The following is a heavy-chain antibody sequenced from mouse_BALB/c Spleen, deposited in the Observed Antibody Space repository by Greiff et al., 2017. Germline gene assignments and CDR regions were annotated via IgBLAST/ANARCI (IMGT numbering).Heavy chain of an antibody. V-gene: IGHV5-6-5*01. Sequence: EVHLVESGGGLVKPGGSLKLSCAASGFTFSSYAMSWVRQTPEKRLEWVASISSGGSTYYPDSVKGRFTISRDNARNILYLQMSSLRSEDTAMYYCARNYYYGSSYYWYFDVWGAGTTVTVSS. D-gene: IGHD1-1*01. CDR1: GFTFSSYA. CDR2: ISSGGST. J-gene: IGHJ1*01. CDR3: ARNYYYGSSYYWYFDV.